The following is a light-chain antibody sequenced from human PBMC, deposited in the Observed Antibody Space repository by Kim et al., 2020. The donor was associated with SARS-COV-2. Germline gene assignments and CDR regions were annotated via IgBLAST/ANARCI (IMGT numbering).Light chain of an antibody. CDR3: QQYNSAPWT. V-gene: IGKV1-27*01. CDR2: GAA. J-gene: IGKJ1*01. Sequence: ASIGDRVTITCRASQDITNSLAWYQQKPGKVPQVLIYGAATLQSGVPSRFSGSGSGTEFTLTIGSLQTEDVATYYCQQYNSAPWTFGPGTKVDIK. CDR1: QDITNS.